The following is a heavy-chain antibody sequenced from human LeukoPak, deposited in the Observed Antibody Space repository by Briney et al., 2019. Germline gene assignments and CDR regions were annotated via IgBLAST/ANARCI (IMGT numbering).Heavy chain of an antibody. CDR2: ISAYNGNT. D-gene: IGHD3-3*01. V-gene: IGHV1-18*01. Sequence: ASVKVSCKASGYTFTSYGISWVRQAPGQGLEWMGWISAYNGNTNYAQKLQGRVTITTDTSTSTAYMELRSLRSDDTAVYYCARVGHRYYDFWSGYRQYYFDYWGQGTLVTVSS. CDR3: ARVGHRYYDFWSGYRQYYFDY. CDR1: GYTFTSYG. J-gene: IGHJ4*02.